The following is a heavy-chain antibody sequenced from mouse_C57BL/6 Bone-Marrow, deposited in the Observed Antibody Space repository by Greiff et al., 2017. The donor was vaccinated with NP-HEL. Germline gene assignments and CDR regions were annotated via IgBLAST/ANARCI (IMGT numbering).Heavy chain of an antibody. CDR1: GFTFSSYG. CDR2: ISSGGSYT. J-gene: IGHJ2*01. CDR3: ARPFITTVAFDY. Sequence: EVQLQQSGGDLVKPGGSLKLSCAASGFTFSSYGMSWVRQTPDKRLEWVATISSGGSYTYYPDSVKGRFTISRDNAKNTLYLQMSSLKSEDTAMYYCARPFITTVAFDYWGQGTTLTVSS. V-gene: IGHV5-6*01. D-gene: IGHD1-1*01.